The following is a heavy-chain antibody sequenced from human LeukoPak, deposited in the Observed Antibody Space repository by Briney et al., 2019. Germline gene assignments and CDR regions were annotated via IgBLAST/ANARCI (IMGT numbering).Heavy chain of an antibody. CDR2: ISAYNGNT. D-gene: IGHD3-9*01. J-gene: IGHJ4*02. CDR1: GYTFTGYY. V-gene: IGHV1-18*04. Sequence: ASVKVSCKASGYTFTGYYMHWVRQAPGQGLEWMGWISAYNGNTNYAQKLQGRVTMTTDTSTSTAYMELRSLRSDDTAVYYCARDGRYDTPQYWGQGTLVTVSS. CDR3: ARDGRYDTPQY.